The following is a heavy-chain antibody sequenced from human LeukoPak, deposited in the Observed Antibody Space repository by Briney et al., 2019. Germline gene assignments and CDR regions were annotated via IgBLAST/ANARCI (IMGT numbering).Heavy chain of an antibody. D-gene: IGHD3-22*01. J-gene: IGHJ4*02. Sequence: PSETLSLTCTVSGGSVSSYYWSWIRQPAGKGLEWIGRIHTSGSTNYNPSLKSRVTMSVDTSKNQLSLKLSSVTAADTAVYYCARDRYYYDSSGYYQLDYWGQGTLVTVSS. CDR3: ARDRYYYDSSGYYQLDY. CDR2: IHTSGST. V-gene: IGHV4-4*07. CDR1: GGSVSSYY.